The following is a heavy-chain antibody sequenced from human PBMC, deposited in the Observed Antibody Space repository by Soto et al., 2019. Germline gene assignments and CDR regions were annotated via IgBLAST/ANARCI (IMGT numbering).Heavy chain of an antibody. CDR1: GYSFTSYW. J-gene: IGHJ5*02. Sequence: GESLKISCKGSGYSFTSYWIGWVRQMPGKGLEWMGIIYPGDSDTGYSPSFQGQVTISADKSISTAYLQWSSLKASDTAMYYCARHPYCGGDCYSWWFDPWGQGTLVTVSS. D-gene: IGHD2-21*02. V-gene: IGHV5-51*01. CDR2: IYPGDSDT. CDR3: ARHPYCGGDCYSWWFDP.